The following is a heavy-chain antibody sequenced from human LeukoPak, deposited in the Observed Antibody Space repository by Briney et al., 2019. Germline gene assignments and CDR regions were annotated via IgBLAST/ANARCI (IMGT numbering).Heavy chain of an antibody. Sequence: GVPLRLPCTPSLHRLYYQHNTCPRQSPGKGLQWLANIKESGSEKYYVDSVTGRFTISRDNAKNSLYLQMNSLRVEDMAVYYCARGWGERGKCRGGTCNNPQFDYWGRGTLVIVSS. CDR3: ARGWGERGKCRGGTCNNPQFDY. D-gene: IGHD2-15*01. CDR2: IKESGSEK. V-gene: IGHV3-7*01. J-gene: IGHJ4*02. CDR1: LHRLYYQ.